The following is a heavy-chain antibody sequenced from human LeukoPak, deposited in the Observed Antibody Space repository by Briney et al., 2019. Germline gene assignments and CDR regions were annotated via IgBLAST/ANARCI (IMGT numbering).Heavy chain of an antibody. V-gene: IGHV3-30*18. D-gene: IGHD4-17*01. J-gene: IGHJ4*02. CDR1: GFTFSSYG. CDR2: VSYDGINK. Sequence: GGSLRLSCAASGFTFSSYGMHWVRQAPGKGLEWVALVSYDGINKYYADSVKGRFTISRDNSKNTLYLQMNSLRAEDTAVYSCAKDLDHDYDDYGLDYWGQGTLVTVSS. CDR3: AKDLDHDYDDYGLDY.